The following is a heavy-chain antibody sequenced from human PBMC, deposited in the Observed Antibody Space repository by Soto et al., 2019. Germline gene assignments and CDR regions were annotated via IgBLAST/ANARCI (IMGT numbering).Heavy chain of an antibody. D-gene: IGHD6-19*01. V-gene: IGHV1-3*01. J-gene: IGHJ4*02. CDR1: GYTFTSYA. Sequence: GASVKVSCKASGYTFTSYAMHWVRQAPGQRLEWMGWINAGNGNTKYSQKFQGRVTITRDTSASTAYMKLSSLRSEDTAVYYCARVIGGWYYFDYWGQGTLVTVSS. CDR2: INAGNGNT. CDR3: ARVIGGWYYFDY.